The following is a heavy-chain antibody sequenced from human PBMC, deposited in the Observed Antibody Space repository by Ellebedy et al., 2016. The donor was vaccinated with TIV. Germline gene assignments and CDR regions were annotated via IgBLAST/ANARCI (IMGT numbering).Heavy chain of an antibody. CDR3: ARGAPDYGIAY. V-gene: IGHV3-53*04. CDR2: IYSRGST. Sequence: GESLKISCAASGFTVTNNHMSWVRQAPGKGLEWVSVIYSRGSTYYTDSVKGRFTIARHNSKTTLYLQMNSLGVDDTANYYCARGAPDYGIAYWGQGTLVTVSP. D-gene: IGHD4-17*01. CDR1: GFTVTNNH. J-gene: IGHJ4*02.